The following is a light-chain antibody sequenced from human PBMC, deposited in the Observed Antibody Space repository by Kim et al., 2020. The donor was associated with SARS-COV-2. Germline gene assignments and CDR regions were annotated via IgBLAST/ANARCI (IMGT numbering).Light chain of an antibody. Sequence: AIQLTQSPSSLSASVGDRVTITCRASQDISHSLAWYQQKPGKPPKLLIYDASTLESGDTPRFSGSGSGTDFTLTIDSLQPEDISTYYCQQYYGFPHTLGGGTKLEI. CDR1: QDISHS. CDR3: QQYYGFPHT. J-gene: IGKJ4*01. V-gene: IGKV1-13*02. CDR2: DAS.